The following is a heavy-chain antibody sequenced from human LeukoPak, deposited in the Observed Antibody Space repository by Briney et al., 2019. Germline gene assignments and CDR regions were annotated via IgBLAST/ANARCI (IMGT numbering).Heavy chain of an antibody. D-gene: IGHD2-2*01. CDR1: GFTFSSYS. V-gene: IGHV3-21*01. J-gene: IGHJ3*02. Sequence: GGSLRLSCAASGFTFSSYSMNWVRQAPGKGLEWVSSISSDSNYIFYADSVQGRFTTSRDNAENSLFLQMNSLRAEDTAVYYCASRYCTSTNCYAFDIWGQGTMVTVSS. CDR2: ISSDSNYI. CDR3: ASRYCTSTNCYAFDI.